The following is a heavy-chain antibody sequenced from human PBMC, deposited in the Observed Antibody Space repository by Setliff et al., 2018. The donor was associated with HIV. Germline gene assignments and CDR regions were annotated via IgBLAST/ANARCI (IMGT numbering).Heavy chain of an antibody. Sequence: SETLSLTCTVSGGSISSYYWCWIRQPPGKALEWIGYIYTSGSTNYNPSLKSRVTMSVDTSKKQFSLKLSSVTAADTAVYYCARGNNDYVYLDYWGQGALVTVSS. CDR2: IYTSGST. D-gene: IGHD3-16*01. J-gene: IGHJ4*02. CDR3: ARGNNDYVYLDY. CDR1: GGSISSYY. V-gene: IGHV4-59*01.